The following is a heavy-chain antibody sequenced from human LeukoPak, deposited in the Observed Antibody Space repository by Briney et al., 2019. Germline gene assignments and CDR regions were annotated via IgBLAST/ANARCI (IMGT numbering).Heavy chain of an antibody. D-gene: IGHD3-9*01. CDR3: AKDTDYDILTGGNFDY. CDR2: ISWNSGSI. V-gene: IGHV3-9*03. J-gene: IGHJ4*02. Sequence: PGRSLRLSCAASGFTFDDYAMHWVRQAPGKGLEWVSGISWNSGSIGYADSVKGRFTISRDNAKNSLYLQMNSLRAEDMALYYCAKDTDYDILTGGNFDYWGQGTLVTVSS. CDR1: GFTFDDYA.